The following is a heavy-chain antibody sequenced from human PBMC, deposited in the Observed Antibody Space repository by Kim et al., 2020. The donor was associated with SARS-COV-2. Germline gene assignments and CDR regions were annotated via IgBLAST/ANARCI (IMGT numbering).Heavy chain of an antibody. D-gene: IGHD7-27*01. J-gene: IGHJ4*02. CDR3: ARDFWVLDY. V-gene: IGHV4-59*01. CDR1: GGSISSYY. Sequence: SETLSLTCTVSGGSISSYYWSWIRQPPGKGLEWIGYIDYSGSTIYHPSLMSRVTISVDTSKNQFSLKMSSVTAADTAVYYCARDFWVLDYWGKGTLVTVSS. CDR2: IDYSGST.